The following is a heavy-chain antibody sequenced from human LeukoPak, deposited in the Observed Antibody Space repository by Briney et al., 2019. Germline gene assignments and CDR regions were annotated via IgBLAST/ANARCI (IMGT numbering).Heavy chain of an antibody. J-gene: IGHJ4*02. CDR2: ISSSSSYI. Sequence: GGSLRLSCAASGFTFSSYGMNWVRQAPGKGLEWVSSISSSSSYIYYADSVKGRFTISRDNAKNSLYLQMNSLRAEDTAVYYCARGTKTYYDILTGCVDYWGQGTLVTVSS. V-gene: IGHV3-21*01. CDR3: ARGTKTYYDILTGCVDY. CDR1: GFTFSSYG. D-gene: IGHD3-9*01.